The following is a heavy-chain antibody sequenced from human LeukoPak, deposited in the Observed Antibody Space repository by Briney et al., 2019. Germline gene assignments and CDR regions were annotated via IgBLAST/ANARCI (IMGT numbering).Heavy chain of an antibody. CDR2: INPNSGGT. CDR3: ARARQAAISFYTY. V-gene: IGHV1-2*02. CDR1: GYTFTGYY. D-gene: IGHD2-2*01. J-gene: IGHJ1*01. Sequence: GASVKVSCKASGYTFTGYYMHWVRQAPGQGLEWMGWINPNSGGTNYAQKFQGRVTMTRDTSIRTAYMELSRLKSHDTALYYCARARQAAISFYTYWGQGTLVTVPS.